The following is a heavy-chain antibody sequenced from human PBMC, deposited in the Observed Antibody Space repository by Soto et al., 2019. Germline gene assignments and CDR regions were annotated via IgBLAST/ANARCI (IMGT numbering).Heavy chain of an antibody. Sequence: QVQLVQSGAEVKKPGAPVKVPCKALGSTFPTSYTHWWRQAPGQGLEWMGIINPSGGNITYAQKFQGRVTMTRDTSTSTVYMELSSLRSEDTAVYYCGRDGGYQRFDYWGQGALVTVSP. CDR1: GSTFPTSY. D-gene: IGHD2-2*01. V-gene: IGHV1-46*03. J-gene: IGHJ4*02. CDR2: INPSGGNI. CDR3: GRDGGYQRFDY.